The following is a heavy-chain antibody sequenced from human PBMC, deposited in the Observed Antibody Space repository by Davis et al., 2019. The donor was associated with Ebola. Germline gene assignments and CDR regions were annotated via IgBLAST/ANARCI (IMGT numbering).Heavy chain of an antibody. Sequence: PGGSLRLSCAASGFPFSSYGMHWVRQAPGKGLEWVAVISYDGSNKYYADSVKGRFTISRDNSKNTLYLQMNSLRAEDTAVYYCVRSPSDWGLHWGRGTLVTVSS. CDR1: GFPFSSYG. J-gene: IGHJ4*02. CDR3: VRSPSDWGLH. CDR2: ISYDGSNK. V-gene: IGHV3-30*03. D-gene: IGHD3-9*01.